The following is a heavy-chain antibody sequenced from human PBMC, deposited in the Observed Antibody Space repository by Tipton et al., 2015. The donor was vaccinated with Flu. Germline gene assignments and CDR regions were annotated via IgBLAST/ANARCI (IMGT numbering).Heavy chain of an antibody. J-gene: IGHJ4*02. D-gene: IGHD4-23*01. CDR2: INHSGTT. CDR1: GGSFSAYY. V-gene: IGHV4-34*01. Sequence: TLSLTCAVYGGSFSAYYWSWIRQPPGKGLEWVGEINHSGTTNYNPSLKSRVTISVDTSKNQFSLQLNSVTAADTAVYYCATEYRGGGNRYYFDYWGQGTLVTVSS. CDR3: ATEYRGGGNRYYFDY.